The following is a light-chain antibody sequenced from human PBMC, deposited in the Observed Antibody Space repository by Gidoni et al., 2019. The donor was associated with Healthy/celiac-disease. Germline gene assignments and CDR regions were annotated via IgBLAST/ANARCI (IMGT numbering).Light chain of an antibody. V-gene: IGKV4-1*01. Sequence: DIVMTQSPDSLAVSLGERATINCKSSQSVLYSSNNNNYLAWYQQKPGQPPKLLIYWASTRESGVPDRCSGSGSGTDFTLTISSLQAEDVAFYYCQQYYSTPWTFGQGTKVEIK. CDR2: WAS. J-gene: IGKJ1*01. CDR1: QSVLYSSNNNNY. CDR3: QQYYSTPWT.